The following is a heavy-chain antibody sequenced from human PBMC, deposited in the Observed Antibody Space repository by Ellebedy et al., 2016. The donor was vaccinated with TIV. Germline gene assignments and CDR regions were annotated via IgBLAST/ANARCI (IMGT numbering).Heavy chain of an antibody. CDR2: IYYSGST. J-gene: IGHJ6*03. V-gene: IGHV4-39*07. Sequence: SETLSLTXTVSGGSISSSSYYWGWIRQPPGKGLEWIGSIYYSGSTYYNPSLKSRVTISVDTSKNQFSLKLSSVTAADTAVYYCARGDYYYYYMDVWGKGTTVTVSS. CDR3: ARGDYYYYYMDV. CDR1: GGSISSSSYY.